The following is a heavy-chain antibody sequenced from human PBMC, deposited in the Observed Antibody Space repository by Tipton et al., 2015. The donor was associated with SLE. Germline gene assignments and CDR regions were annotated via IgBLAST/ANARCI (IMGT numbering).Heavy chain of an antibody. CDR3: ARGIDPSSSRISDY. V-gene: IGHV3-74*01. D-gene: IGHD6-19*01. J-gene: IGHJ4*02. Sequence: SLRLSCAASGFTFSRYWMHWVRQAPGKGLVWVARTNEDGSITSYEASAKGRFTLSRDNAKNTLYLQMNSRRAEDTALYYCARGIDPSSSRISDYWGQGTLVSVSS. CDR1: GFTFSRYW. CDR2: TNEDGSIT.